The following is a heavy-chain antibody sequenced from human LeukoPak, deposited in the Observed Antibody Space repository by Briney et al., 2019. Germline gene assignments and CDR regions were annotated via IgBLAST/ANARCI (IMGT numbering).Heavy chain of an antibody. Sequence: QTGGSLRLSCAASGFTFSSYAMSWVRQAPGKGLEWVANIKEDGSEKYYVDSVKGRFTISRDNAKNSLYLQMNSLRAEDTAVYYCARDSQIVGRTPGIDYWGQGTLVTVSS. V-gene: IGHV3-7*01. CDR1: GFTFSSYA. CDR2: IKEDGSEK. D-gene: IGHD1-26*01. CDR3: ARDSQIVGRTPGIDY. J-gene: IGHJ4*02.